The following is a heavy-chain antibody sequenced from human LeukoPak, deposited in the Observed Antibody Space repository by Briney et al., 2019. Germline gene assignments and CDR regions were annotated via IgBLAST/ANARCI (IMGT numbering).Heavy chain of an antibody. CDR2: IYYSGST. Sequence: PSETLSLTCTVPGGSISSSSYYWGWIRQPPGKGLEWIGSIYYSGSTYYNPSLKSRVTISVDTSKNQFSLKLSSVTAADTAVYYCASEARYYFDYWGQGTLVTVSS. V-gene: IGHV4-39*01. J-gene: IGHJ4*02. CDR1: GGSISSSSYY. CDR3: ASEARYYFDY.